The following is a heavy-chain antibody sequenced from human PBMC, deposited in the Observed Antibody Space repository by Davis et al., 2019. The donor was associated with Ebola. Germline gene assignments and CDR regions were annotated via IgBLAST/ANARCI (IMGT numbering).Heavy chain of an antibody. V-gene: IGHV3-15*01. D-gene: IGHD3-22*01. Sequence: PGGSLRLSCAASGFTFSTAWMSWVRQAPGKGLEWVGRIKSKTDGGTTDYAAPVKGRFTISRDDSKNTLYLQMNSLKTEDTAVYYCTTEWYYYDSSGYSDVGAFDIWGQGTMVTVSS. CDR3: TTEWYYYDSSGYSDVGAFDI. J-gene: IGHJ3*02. CDR2: IKSKTDGGTT. CDR1: GFTFSTAW.